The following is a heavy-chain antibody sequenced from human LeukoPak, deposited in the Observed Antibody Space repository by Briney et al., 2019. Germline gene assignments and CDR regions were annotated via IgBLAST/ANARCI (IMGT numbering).Heavy chain of an antibody. CDR3: ARLYDYVWGSYRWHFDY. D-gene: IGHD3-16*02. V-gene: IGHV4-34*01. CDR2: INHSGST. J-gene: IGHJ4*02. CDR1: GGSFSGYY. Sequence: SSETLSLTCAVYGGSFSGYYWSWIRQPPGKGLEWIGEINHSGSTNYNPSLKSRVTISVDTSKNQFSLKLSSVTAADTAVYYCARLYDYVWGSYRWHFDYWGQGTLVTVSS.